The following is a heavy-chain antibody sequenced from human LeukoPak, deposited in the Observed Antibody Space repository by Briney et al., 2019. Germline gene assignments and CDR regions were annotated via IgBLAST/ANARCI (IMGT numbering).Heavy chain of an antibody. V-gene: IGHV1-69*04. CDR1: GGTFSSYA. J-gene: IGHJ4*02. CDR3: ARAGPIQLWLDY. Sequence: VASVKVSCKASGGTFSSYAISWVRQAPGQGLEWMGRIIPILGIANYAQKFQGRVTITADKSTSTAYMELSGLRSEDTAVYYCARAGPIQLWLDYWGQGTLVTVSS. CDR2: IIPILGIA. D-gene: IGHD5-18*01.